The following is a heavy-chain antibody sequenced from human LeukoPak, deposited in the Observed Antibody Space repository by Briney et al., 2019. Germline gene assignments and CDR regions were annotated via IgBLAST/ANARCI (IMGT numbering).Heavy chain of an antibody. CDR2: INRNERNL. J-gene: IGHJ3*02. CDR1: GFTFDDYG. V-gene: IGHV3-20*04. Sequence: SGGSLRLSCATSGFTFDDYGMAWAGQAPGKGLEWLAKINRNERNLDYADSVKGRFTISRDNAKNSQHLQMNSLRAEDTAVYYCARVRKQYYYDDSHHRGASDIWGQGTMVIVSS. CDR3: ARVRKQYYYDDSHHRGASDI. D-gene: IGHD3-22*01.